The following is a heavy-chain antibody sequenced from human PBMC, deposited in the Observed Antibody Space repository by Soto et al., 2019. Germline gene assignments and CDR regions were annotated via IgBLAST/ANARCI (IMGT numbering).Heavy chain of an antibody. CDR2: ISAYNGNT. V-gene: IGHV1-18*01. Sequence: QVQLVQSGAEVKKPGASVKVSCKASGYTFTSYGISWVRQAPGQGLEWMGWISAYNGNTNYAQKLQGRVTMTTDTSTRKAYMELRSLRSDDTAVYYCARDNLVLWFGELLRHWYFDLWGRGTLVTVSS. J-gene: IGHJ2*01. D-gene: IGHD3-10*01. CDR3: ARDNLVLWFGELLRHWYFDL. CDR1: GYTFTSYG.